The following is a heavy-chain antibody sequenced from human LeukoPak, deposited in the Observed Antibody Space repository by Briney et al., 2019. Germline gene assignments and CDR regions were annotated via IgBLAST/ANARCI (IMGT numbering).Heavy chain of an antibody. V-gene: IGHV1-8*02. CDR2: MNPNSGNT. CDR1: GYTFTSYD. J-gene: IGHJ2*01. Sequence: GASVKVSCKASGYTFTSYDINWVRQATGQGLEWMGWMNPNSGNTGYAQKFQGRVTMTEDTSTDTAYMELSSLRSEDTAVYYCATGPRYFDWLLFRQVGWYFDLWGRGTLVTVSS. D-gene: IGHD3-9*01. CDR3: ATGPRYFDWLLFRQVGWYFDL.